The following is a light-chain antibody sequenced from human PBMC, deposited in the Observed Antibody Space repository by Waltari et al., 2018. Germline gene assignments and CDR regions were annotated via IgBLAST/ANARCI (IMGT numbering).Light chain of an antibody. Sequence: QSVLTQPPSTSGTPGQRVTISCSGRDSNMGGNTVNWYQQVPGTAPKLLIYSNDLRPSGVPDRISGSKSGTSASLAITGLLSEDEADYYCAAWDDRLNGLIFGGGTRLTVL. J-gene: IGLJ2*01. CDR2: SND. CDR3: AAWDDRLNGLI. V-gene: IGLV1-44*01. CDR1: DSNMGGNT.